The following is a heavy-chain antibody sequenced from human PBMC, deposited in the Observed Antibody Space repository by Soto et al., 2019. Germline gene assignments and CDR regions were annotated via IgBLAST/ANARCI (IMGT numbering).Heavy chain of an antibody. Sequence: QVQLVQSGVEVKQPGASLKVSCKASGYTFTSYGITWVRQAPGQGLEWMGWISADNGVTNYAQKLQGRVTMTTDTSTTTAYMELRNLRSDDTAVYYCERRGVLPDYWGQGTLVTVSS. D-gene: IGHD3-10*01. J-gene: IGHJ4*02. CDR3: ERRGVLPDY. CDR2: ISADNGVT. V-gene: IGHV1-18*01. CDR1: GYTFTSYG.